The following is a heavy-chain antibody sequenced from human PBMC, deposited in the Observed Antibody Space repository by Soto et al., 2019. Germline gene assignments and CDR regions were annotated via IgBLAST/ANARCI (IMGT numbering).Heavy chain of an antibody. J-gene: IGHJ6*02. CDR1: GGSFSNYY. Sequence: QVQLQQWGAGLLKPSETLSLTCAVYGGSFSNYYWSWIRQPPGKGLEWIGEINHSGSTNYNPSLKSRVTISVDTAKNQFSLQLSSVTAADTAVYYCARLARYCSSTSCYSYYYYYGMDGWGQGTTVTVSS. D-gene: IGHD2-2*01. V-gene: IGHV4-34*01. CDR3: ARLARYCSSTSCYSYYYYYGMDG. CDR2: INHSGST.